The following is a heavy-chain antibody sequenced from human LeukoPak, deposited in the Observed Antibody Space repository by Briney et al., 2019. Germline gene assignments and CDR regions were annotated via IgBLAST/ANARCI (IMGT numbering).Heavy chain of an antibody. CDR3: TRVGYCSSTSCYTQGGFDY. CDR1: GFTFGDYA. V-gene: IGHV3-49*03. Sequence: GGSLRLSCTASGFTFGDYAMSWFRQAPGKELEWVGFIRSKAYGGTTEYAASVKGRFTISRDDSKSIAYLQMNSLKTEDTAVYYCTRVGYCSSTSCYTQGGFDYWGQGTLVTVSS. D-gene: IGHD2-2*02. CDR2: IRSKAYGGTT. J-gene: IGHJ4*02.